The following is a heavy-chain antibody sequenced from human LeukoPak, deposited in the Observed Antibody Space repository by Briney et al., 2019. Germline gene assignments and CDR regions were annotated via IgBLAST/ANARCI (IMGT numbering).Heavy chain of an antibody. CDR1: GYTFTGYY. J-gene: IGHJ6*02. V-gene: IGHV1-2*06. CDR3: ARAEGDTYPYYYYYGMDV. CDR2: INPNSGGT. Sequence: GASVKVSCKASGYTFTGYYMHWVRQAPGQGLEWMGRINPNSGGTNYAQKFQGRVTMTRDTSISTAYVELSRLRSDDTAVYYCARAEGDTYPYYYYYGMDVWGQGTTVTVSS. D-gene: IGHD3-16*01.